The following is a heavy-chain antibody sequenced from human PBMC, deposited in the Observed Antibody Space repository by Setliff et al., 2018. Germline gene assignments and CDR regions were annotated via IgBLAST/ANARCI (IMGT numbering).Heavy chain of an antibody. CDR3: ARSRGAYCSGGICYTYYFDY. CDR2: ISGSGVSA. J-gene: IGHJ4*02. D-gene: IGHD2-15*01. CDR1: GFTFSSYA. Sequence: LRLSCAASGFTFSSYAMSWVRQAPGKGLEWVSAISGSGVSADYTDSVKGRFTISRDNSRNTLYLQMNSLRAEDTAVYYCARSRGAYCSGGICYTYYFDYWGQGTLVTVSS. V-gene: IGHV3-23*01.